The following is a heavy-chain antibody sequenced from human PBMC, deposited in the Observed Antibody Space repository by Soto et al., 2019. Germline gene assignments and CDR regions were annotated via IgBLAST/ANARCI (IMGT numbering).Heavy chain of an antibody. V-gene: IGHV3-33*01. Sequence: GGSLRLSCAASGFTFSSYGMHWVRQAPGKGLEWVAVIWYDGSNKYYADSVKGRFTISRDNSKNTLYLQMNSLRAEDTAVYYCARATTVTTGFYYYMDVWGKGTTVTVSS. CDR2: IWYDGSNK. CDR3: ARATTVTTGFYYYMDV. J-gene: IGHJ6*03. D-gene: IGHD4-17*01. CDR1: GFTFSSYG.